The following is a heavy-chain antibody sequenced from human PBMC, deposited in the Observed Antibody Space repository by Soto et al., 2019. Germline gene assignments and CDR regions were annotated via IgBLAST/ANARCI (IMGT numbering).Heavy chain of an antibody. J-gene: IGHJ6*02. D-gene: IGHD3-10*01. CDR2: MDYNGYT. V-gene: IGHV4-59*08. Sequence: QVQLQGSGPGLVKPSETLSLTCTISGGPMTNYYCSWFRQPPGQGLEWIGYMDYNGYTSYNPSLSSRVHISLDTSKSSFSLSLRSVTGADTTLYYCARQGFGPLHGLVDVWGQGTRVTVSS. CDR3: ARQGFGPLHGLVDV. CDR1: GGPMTNYY.